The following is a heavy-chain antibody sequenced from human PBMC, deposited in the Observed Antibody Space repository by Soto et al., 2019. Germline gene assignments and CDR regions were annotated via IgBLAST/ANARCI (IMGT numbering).Heavy chain of an antibody. Sequence: PSETLSLTCTVSGGSIGSGGYYWSWIRQHPGKGLEWIGYIYYSGSTYYNPSLKSRVTISVDTSKNQFSLKLSSVTAADTAVYYCARKRKYCSSTSCYGADVWGKGTKVTVSS. V-gene: IGHV4-31*03. D-gene: IGHD2-2*01. CDR1: GGSIGSGGYY. J-gene: IGHJ6*04. CDR3: ARKRKYCSSTSCYGADV. CDR2: IYYSGST.